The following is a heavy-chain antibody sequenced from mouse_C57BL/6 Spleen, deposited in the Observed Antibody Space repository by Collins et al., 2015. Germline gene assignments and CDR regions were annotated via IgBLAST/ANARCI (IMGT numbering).Heavy chain of an antibody. CDR2: INPDNGGT. D-gene: IGHD1-2*01. CDR1: GYTFTDYY. Sequence: EVQLQQSGPELVKPGASAKISCKASGYTFTDYYMNWVKQSHGKSLEWIGDINPDNGGTTYNQKFKGKATLTVDKSSSTAYMELRSLTSEDSAVYYCARSPLYGGAMDYWGQGTSVTVSS. CDR3: ARSPLYGGAMDY. J-gene: IGHJ4*01. V-gene: IGHV1-26*01.